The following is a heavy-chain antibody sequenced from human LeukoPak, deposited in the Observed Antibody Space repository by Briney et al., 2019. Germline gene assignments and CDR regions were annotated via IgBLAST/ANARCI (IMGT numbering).Heavy chain of an antibody. CDR2: INPIFGTA. D-gene: IGHD6-6*01. CDR1: GCTFSSYA. J-gene: IGHJ6*02. V-gene: IGHV1-69*13. Sequence: SVKVSCKASGCTFSSYAIRWVRQAPGQGLEWMGWINPIFGTANYAQKFQGRVTITGDESTSTAYMELSSLRSEDTAVYYCARQKLVATTPYPYWMDVWGQGTTVTVSS. CDR3: ARQKLVATTPYPYWMDV.